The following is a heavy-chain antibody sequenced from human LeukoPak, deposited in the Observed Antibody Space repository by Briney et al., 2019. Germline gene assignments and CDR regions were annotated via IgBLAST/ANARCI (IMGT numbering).Heavy chain of an antibody. Sequence: RASVKVSCKASGYTFTSYGISWVRQAPGQGLEWMGRISAYNGNTNYAQKLQGRVTMTTDTSTSTAYMELRSLRSDDTAVYYCASTGAVRPPYIAVAGYYFDYWGQGTLVTVSS. CDR3: ASTGAVRPPYIAVAGYYFDY. D-gene: IGHD6-19*01. CDR1: GYTFTSYG. J-gene: IGHJ4*02. CDR2: ISAYNGNT. V-gene: IGHV1-18*01.